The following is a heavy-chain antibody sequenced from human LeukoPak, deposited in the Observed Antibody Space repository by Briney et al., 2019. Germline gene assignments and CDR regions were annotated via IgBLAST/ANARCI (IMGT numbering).Heavy chain of an antibody. Sequence: GESLKISCKGSGYSFTSYWIGWVRQMPGKGLEWMGIIYPGDSDTRYSPSFQGQVTISADKSISTAYLRWSSLKASDTAMYYCASGRRSYQLLSDYWGQGTLVTVSS. J-gene: IGHJ4*02. CDR3: ASGRRSYQLLSDY. CDR1: GYSFTSYW. V-gene: IGHV5-51*01. D-gene: IGHD2-2*01. CDR2: IYPGDSDT.